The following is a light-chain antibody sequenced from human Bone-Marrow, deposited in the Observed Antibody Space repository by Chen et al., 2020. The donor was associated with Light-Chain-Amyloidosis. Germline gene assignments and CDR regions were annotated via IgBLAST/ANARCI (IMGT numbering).Light chain of an antibody. J-gene: IGLJ3*02. CDR1: GIGSLK. CDR3: QVWDRRSDRPV. V-gene: IGLV3-21*02. Sequence: SYVLTQPPSLSLAPGQTATITCGGTGIGSLKVHWYQQKAGQAPVMVVYDDTDRPAGIPERFSGSKSGNTATLTISRVEAGDEADYYCQVWDRRSDRPVFGGGTKLTVL. CDR2: DDT.